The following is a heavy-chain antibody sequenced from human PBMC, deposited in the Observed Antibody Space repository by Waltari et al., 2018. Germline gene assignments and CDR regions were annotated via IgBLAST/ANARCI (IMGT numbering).Heavy chain of an antibody. CDR3: ALGDRGFRGPNY. V-gene: IGHV3-72*01. Sequence: EVQLVESGGGLVQPGGSLRLSCAASGFTFSDPHMDWVRQAPGKGLEWVGRTRNKANSYTTEYAASVKGRFTISRDDSKNSLYLQMNSLKTEDTAVYYCALGDRGFRGPNYWGQGTLVTVSS. CDR1: GFTFSDPH. CDR2: TRNKANSYTT. D-gene: IGHD3-10*01. J-gene: IGHJ4*02.